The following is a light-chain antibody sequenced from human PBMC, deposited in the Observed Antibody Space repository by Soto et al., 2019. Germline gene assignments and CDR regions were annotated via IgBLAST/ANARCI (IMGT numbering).Light chain of an antibody. CDR3: QSYDNSLSGVV. CDR1: SSNIGSDYA. V-gene: IGLV1-40*01. Sequence: QSVLTQPPSVSGAPGQRVTISCTGGSSNIGSDYAVQWYQQLPGTAPKLLIYANNNRPSGVPDRFSGSNSGTSASLVITGLQDEDEADYYCQSYDNSLSGVVFGGGTKLTVL. CDR2: ANN. J-gene: IGLJ2*01.